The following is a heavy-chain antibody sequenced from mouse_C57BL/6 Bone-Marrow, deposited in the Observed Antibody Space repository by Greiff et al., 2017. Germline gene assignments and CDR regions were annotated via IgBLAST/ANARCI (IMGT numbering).Heavy chain of an antibody. V-gene: IGHV14-4*01. CDR3: TPYSNYGGLYFGV. CDR1: GFNIKDDY. CDR2: IDPENGDT. Sequence: VQLQQSGAELVRPGASVKLSCTASGFNIKDDYMHWVKQRPEQGLEWIGWIDPENGDTEYASKFQGKATITADTSSNTAYLQLSSLTSEDTAVYYCTPYSNYGGLYFGVWGTGTTVTVSS. J-gene: IGHJ1*03. D-gene: IGHD2-5*01.